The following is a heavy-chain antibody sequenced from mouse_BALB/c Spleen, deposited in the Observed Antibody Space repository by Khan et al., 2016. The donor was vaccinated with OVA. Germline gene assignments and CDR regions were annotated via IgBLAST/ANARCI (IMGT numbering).Heavy chain of an antibody. Sequence: EVELVESGGGVVKPGGSLKLSCSASGFTFSSFAMSWVRQTPEKRLAWVATISTGGHYTFYPDSVKGRFTISRDNARNTLYLHMSSLRSEDTAMVYCARSLVDDYGMDYWGRGTSVTVSS. CDR1: GFTFSSFA. CDR2: ISTGGHYT. V-gene: IGHV5-9-3*01. D-gene: IGHD2-2*01. J-gene: IGHJ4*01. CDR3: ARSLVDDYGMDY.